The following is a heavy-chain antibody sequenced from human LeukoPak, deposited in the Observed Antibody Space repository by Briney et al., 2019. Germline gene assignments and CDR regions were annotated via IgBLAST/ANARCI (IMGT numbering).Heavy chain of an antibody. CDR2: ISSSSNI. Sequence: GGSLRLSCAASGFTFSSYTMNWVRQAPGKGLEWVSSISSSSNIYYADSVKGRFTISRGNAKNSLYLQMNSLRAEDTAVYYCARDFYGDYAFDYWGQGTLVTVSS. CDR3: ARDFYGDYAFDY. V-gene: IGHV3-21*01. D-gene: IGHD4-17*01. J-gene: IGHJ4*02. CDR1: GFTFSSYT.